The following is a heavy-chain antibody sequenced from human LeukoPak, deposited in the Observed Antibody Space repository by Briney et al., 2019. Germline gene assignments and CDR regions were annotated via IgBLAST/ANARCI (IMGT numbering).Heavy chain of an antibody. V-gene: IGHV3-74*01. CDR2: INTDGSST. CDR3: ARDLQAYYYDSSGYL. J-gene: IGHJ4*02. D-gene: IGHD3-22*01. CDR1: GFTFSSYW. Sequence: GGSLRLACAASGFTFSSYWMQWVRQAPGKGLVWGSRINTDGSSTTYADSVKGRFTISRDNANNPLYLQMNSLRAEDTAVSYCARDLQAYYYDSSGYLWGQGTLVTVSS.